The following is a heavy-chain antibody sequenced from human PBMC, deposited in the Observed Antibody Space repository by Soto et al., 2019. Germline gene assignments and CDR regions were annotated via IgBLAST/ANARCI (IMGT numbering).Heavy chain of an antibody. V-gene: IGHV4-30-2*05. J-gene: IGHJ6*02. CDR1: GGSISSGDYS. D-gene: IGHD2-15*01. CDR3: AREFDGYCSGGSCYSLGMDV. CDR2: IYYGGST. Sequence: TSETLSLTCAVSGGSISSGDYSWNWIRQPPGKGLEWIGYIYYGGSTYYNPSLKSRVTISVDTSKNQFSLKLSSVTAADTAVYYCAREFDGYCSGGSCYSLGMDVWGQGTTVTVSS.